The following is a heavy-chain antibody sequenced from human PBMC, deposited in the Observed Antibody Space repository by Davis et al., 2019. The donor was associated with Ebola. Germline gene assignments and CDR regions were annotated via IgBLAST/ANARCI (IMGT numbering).Heavy chain of an antibody. V-gene: IGHV3-53*01. CDR1: GFIVSEKY. CDR2: IYRDGRT. Sequence: GGSLRLSCAASGFIVSEKYMSWVRQVPGKGLEWVPVIYRDGRTYYADSVKGRFTISRDNSKNTVYLQTNSLRAEDTAVYYCARHVYGDFWYVDLWGRGTRVTVSS. D-gene: IGHD4-17*01. J-gene: IGHJ2*01. CDR3: ARHVYGDFWYVDL.